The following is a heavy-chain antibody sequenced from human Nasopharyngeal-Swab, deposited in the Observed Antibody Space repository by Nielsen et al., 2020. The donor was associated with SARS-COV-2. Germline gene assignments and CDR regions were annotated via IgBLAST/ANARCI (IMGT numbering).Heavy chain of an antibody. CDR3: ARSLRITIFGVVIISRWFDP. CDR2: INHSGIT. V-gene: IGHV4-59*13. D-gene: IGHD3-3*01. CDR1: GGSISSYY. J-gene: IGHJ5*02. Sequence: GSLRLSCTVSGGSISSYYWSWIRQPPGKGLQWIGYINHSGITKYNPSLKSRVTISLDTSKNQLSLKLSSVTAADTAVYYCARSLRITIFGVVIISRWFDPWGQGTLVTVSS.